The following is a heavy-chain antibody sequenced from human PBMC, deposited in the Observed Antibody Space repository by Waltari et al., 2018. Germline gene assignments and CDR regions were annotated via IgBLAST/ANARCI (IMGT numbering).Heavy chain of an antibody. CDR2: IIPIFGTP. CDR3: ARAGSRWHFNWFDP. D-gene: IGHD6-13*01. V-gene: IGHV1-69*05. CDR1: GGTFSNYS. Sequence: QVQLVQSGAEVKKPGSSVKVSCKASGGTFSNYSITWVRQAPGQGLEWMGGIIPIFGTPNYAQKFQGRVTITTDESTSTAYMELSSLRSDDTAVYFCARAGSRWHFNWFDPWGQGTLVTVSS. J-gene: IGHJ5*02.